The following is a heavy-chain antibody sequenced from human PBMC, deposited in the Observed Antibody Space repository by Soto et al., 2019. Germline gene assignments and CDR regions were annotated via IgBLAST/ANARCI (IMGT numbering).Heavy chain of an antibody. CDR3: AGARNTYYYYYIMDV. D-gene: IGHD1-1*01. CDR2: ISGSGSII. CDR1: GFTFSSYE. Sequence: PGGSLRLSCAASGFTFSSYEMNWVRQAPGKGLEWVSYISGSGSIIYYADSVKGRFTISRDNAKNSLYLQMNSLRAEDTAIYYCAGARNTYYYYYIMDVWGQGTTVTVSS. J-gene: IGHJ6*02. V-gene: IGHV3-48*03.